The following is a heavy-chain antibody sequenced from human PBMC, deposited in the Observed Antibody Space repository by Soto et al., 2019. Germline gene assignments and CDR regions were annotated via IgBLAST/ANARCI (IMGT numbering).Heavy chain of an antibody. V-gene: IGHV3-7*01. Sequence: PGGSLRLSCAASGFTFSSYWMSWVRQAPGKGLEWVANIKQDGSEKYYVDSVKGRFTISRDNAKNSLYLQMNSLRAEDTAVYYCARDRAATEGLYYYYYYYMDVWGKGTTVTVSS. CDR1: GFTFSSYW. D-gene: IGHD2-15*01. CDR2: IKQDGSEK. J-gene: IGHJ6*03. CDR3: ARDRAATEGLYYYYYYYMDV.